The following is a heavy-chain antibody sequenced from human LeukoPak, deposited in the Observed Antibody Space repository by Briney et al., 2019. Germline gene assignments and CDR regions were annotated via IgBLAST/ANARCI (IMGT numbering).Heavy chain of an antibody. CDR3: ARDITMVRGVGWFDP. CDR2: IYYSGST. J-gene: IGHJ5*02. V-gene: IGHV4-30-4*01. Sequence: PSETLSLTCTVSGGSISSGDYYWSWIRQPPGKGLEWIGYIYYSGSTYYNSSLKSRVTISVDTSKNQFSLKLSSVTAADTAVYYCARDITMVRGVGWFDPWGQGTLVTVSS. D-gene: IGHD3-10*01. CDR1: GGSISSGDYY.